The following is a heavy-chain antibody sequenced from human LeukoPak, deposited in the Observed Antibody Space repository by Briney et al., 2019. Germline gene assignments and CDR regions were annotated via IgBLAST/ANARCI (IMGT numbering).Heavy chain of an antibody. V-gene: IGHV3-7*03. Sequence: GGSLRLSCEASGFTFSTYWMTWVRQPPGKGLGWVASINQDGSGKYYVDSVKGRFTISRDNAQKSLYLQMNSLRVDDTAVYYCARAVTSTEGYWGQGTLVTVSS. CDR2: INQDGSGK. CDR3: ARAVTSTEGY. CDR1: GFTFSTYW. D-gene: IGHD4-17*01. J-gene: IGHJ4*02.